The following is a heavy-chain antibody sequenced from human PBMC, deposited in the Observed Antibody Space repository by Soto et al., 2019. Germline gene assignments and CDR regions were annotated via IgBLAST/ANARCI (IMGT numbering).Heavy chain of an antibody. CDR2: IYYGGTT. CDR3: ARDYDTSRGDWAYYGIDV. Sequence: EVRLVESGGGLVQPGGSLRISCAASGLTVSTNYMSWVRQAPGKGLEWVSIIYYGGTTYYADSVKGRFTISRDDSKNTLYLQMHSLRAEDTAVYYCARDYDTSRGDWAYYGIDVWGQGTTVTVSS. D-gene: IGHD3-9*01. CDR1: GLTVSTNY. V-gene: IGHV3-66*01. J-gene: IGHJ6*02.